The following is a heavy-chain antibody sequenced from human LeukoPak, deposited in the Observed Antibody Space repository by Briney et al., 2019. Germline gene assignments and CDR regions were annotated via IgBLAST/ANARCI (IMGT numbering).Heavy chain of an antibody. CDR1: GGSISNYY. CDR3: ARSDTNAWYDY. CDR2: IYYSGTT. J-gene: IGHJ4*02. Sequence: SETLSLTCTLSGGSISNYYWSWMRQSPGKGLEWIGYIYYSGTTNYNPSHKSRMSLSVDTSKNQFSLKLASVTAADTAVYYCARSDTNAWYDYWGPGTLVTVSS. V-gene: IGHV4-59*01. D-gene: IGHD6-13*01.